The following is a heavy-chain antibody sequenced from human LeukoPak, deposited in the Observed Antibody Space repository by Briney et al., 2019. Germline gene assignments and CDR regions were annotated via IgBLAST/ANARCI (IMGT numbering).Heavy chain of an antibody. V-gene: IGHV3-30*02. D-gene: IGHD3-10*01. CDR1: GFTLRGYG. Sequence: GGSLRLSCAASGFTLRGYGMHWVRQAPGKGLEWVAFIRYDGSDKSYADSVKGRFTISRDNSENTLYLQINSLRAEDTAVYYCARVPHYYGSGSYGLYAFDIWGQGTMVTVSS. J-gene: IGHJ3*02. CDR3: ARVPHYYGSGSYGLYAFDI. CDR2: IRYDGSDK.